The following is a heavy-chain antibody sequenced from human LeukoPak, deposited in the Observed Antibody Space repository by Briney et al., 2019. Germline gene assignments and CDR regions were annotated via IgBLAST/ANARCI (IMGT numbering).Heavy chain of an antibody. D-gene: IGHD5-12*01. J-gene: IGHJ6*03. CDR1: GYTFTGYY. CDR3: ARASRNYSGYVPYVDV. V-gene: IGHV1-2*02. Sequence: GASVKVSCKASGYTFTGYYMHWVRQAPGQGLEWMGWINPNSGGTNYAQKFQGRVTMTRDTSISTAYMELSRLRSDDTAVYYCARASRNYSGYVPYVDVWGKGTTVTVSS. CDR2: INPNSGGT.